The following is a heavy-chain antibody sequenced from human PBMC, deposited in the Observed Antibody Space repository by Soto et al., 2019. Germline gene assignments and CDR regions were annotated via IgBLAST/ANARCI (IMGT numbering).Heavy chain of an antibody. CDR3: ARVGGEWLSDFYYYYYYGMDV. CDR2: ISAYNGNT. V-gene: IGHV1-18*01. J-gene: IGHJ6*02. Sequence: VASVKVSCKASGYTFTSYGISWVRQAPGQGLEWMGWISAYNGNTNYAQKLQGRVTMTTDTSTSTAYMELRSLRSDDTAVYYCARVGGEWLSDFYYYYYYGMDVWGQGTTVTVSS. CDR1: GYTFTSYG. D-gene: IGHD3-3*01.